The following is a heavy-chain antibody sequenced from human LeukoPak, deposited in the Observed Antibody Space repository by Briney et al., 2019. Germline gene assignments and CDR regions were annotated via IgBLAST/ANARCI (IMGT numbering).Heavy chain of an antibody. CDR1: GGSISSSSYY. CDR2: IYYSGST. V-gene: IGHV4-39*01. Sequence: PSETLSLTCTVSGGSISSSSYYWGWIRQPPGKGLEWIGSIYYSGSTYYNPSLKSRVTISVDTSKNQFSLKLSSVTAEDTAVYYCARQCLRMYYDSSGPFDYWGQGTLVPVSS. D-gene: IGHD3-22*01. CDR3: ARQCLRMYYDSSGPFDY. J-gene: IGHJ4*02.